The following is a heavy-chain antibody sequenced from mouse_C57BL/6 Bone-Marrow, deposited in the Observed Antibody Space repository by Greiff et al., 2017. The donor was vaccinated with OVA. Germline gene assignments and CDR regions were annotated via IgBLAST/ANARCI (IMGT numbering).Heavy chain of an antibody. J-gene: IGHJ3*01. CDR2: IRNKADGYTT. V-gene: IGHV7-3*01. CDR1: GFTFTDYY. CDR3: ARGGAWFAY. Sequence: DVQLQESGGGLVQPGGSLSLSCAASGFTFTDYYMSWVRQPPGKALEWLGFIRNKADGYTTEYSASVKGRFTISRDNSQSILYLQMNALRAEDSATYYCARGGAWFAYWGQGTLVTVSA.